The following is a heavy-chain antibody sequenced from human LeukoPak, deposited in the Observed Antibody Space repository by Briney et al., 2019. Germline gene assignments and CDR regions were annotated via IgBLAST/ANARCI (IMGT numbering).Heavy chain of an antibody. D-gene: IGHD3-3*01. Sequence: ASVKVSCKASGYTFTSYDINWVRQATGQGLEWMGWMNPNSGNTGYAQKFQGRVTMTRNTSISTAYMELSSLRSEDTAVYYCARFGFSPYYDFWSGSNWFDPWGQGTLVTVSS. CDR1: GYTFTSYD. CDR3: ARFGFSPYYDFWSGSNWFDP. J-gene: IGHJ5*02. CDR2: MNPNSGNT. V-gene: IGHV1-8*01.